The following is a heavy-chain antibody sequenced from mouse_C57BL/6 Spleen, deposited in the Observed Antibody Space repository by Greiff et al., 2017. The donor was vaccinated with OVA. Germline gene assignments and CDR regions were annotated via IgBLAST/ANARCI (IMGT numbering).Heavy chain of an antibody. V-gene: IGHV7-3*01. CDR2: IRNKANGYTT. CDR1: GFTFTDYY. Sequence: EVQLMESGGGLVQPGGSLSLSCAASGFTFTDYYMSWVRQPPGKALEWLGFIRNKANGYTTEYSASVKGRFTISRDNSQSILYLQMNALRAEDSATYYCARAYYSNYGYAMDYWGQGTSVTVSS. CDR3: ARAYYSNYGYAMDY. D-gene: IGHD2-5*01. J-gene: IGHJ4*01.